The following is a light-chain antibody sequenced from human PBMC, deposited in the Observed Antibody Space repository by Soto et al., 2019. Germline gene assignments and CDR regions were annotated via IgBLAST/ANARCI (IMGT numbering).Light chain of an antibody. V-gene: IGLV1-51*01. CDR2: DNN. CDR1: SSNIGNNY. CDR3: ATWDGSLPGEV. J-gene: IGLJ2*01. Sequence: QSVLTQSPSVSAAPGQQVTISCSGSSSNIGNNYVSWYQQLPGTAPKLLIYDNNKRPSGIPDRFSGSKSGTSGTLDITGLQTGVEADYYCATWDGSLPGEVFGGGTKLTVL.